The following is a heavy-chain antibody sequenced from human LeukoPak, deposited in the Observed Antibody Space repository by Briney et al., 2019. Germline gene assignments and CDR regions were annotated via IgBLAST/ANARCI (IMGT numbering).Heavy chain of an antibody. D-gene: IGHD6-6*01. CDR3: TSPPESREQLYAFDI. CDR2: IIPIFGTA. CDR1: GGTFSSYA. Sequence: GASVKVSCKASGGTFSSYAISWLRQAPGQGLEWIGGIIPIFGTANYAHKFQGRVTITTDESTSTAYMELSSLKTEDTAVYYCTSPPESREQLYAFDIWGQGTMVTVSS. V-gene: IGHV1-69*05. J-gene: IGHJ3*02.